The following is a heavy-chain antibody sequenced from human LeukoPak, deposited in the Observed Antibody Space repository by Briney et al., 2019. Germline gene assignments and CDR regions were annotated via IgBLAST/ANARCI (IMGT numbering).Heavy chain of an antibody. CDR3: AVYSSTLYYYYGMDV. CDR2: IIPIFGTA. J-gene: IGHJ6*04. Sequence: GASVKVSCKASGGTCSSYAISWVRQAPGQGLEWMGGIIPIFGTANYAQKFQGRVTITADKSTSTAYMELSSLRSEDTAVYYCAVYSSTLYYYYGMDVWGKGTTVTVSS. V-gene: IGHV1-69*06. D-gene: IGHD6-13*01. CDR1: GGTCSSYA.